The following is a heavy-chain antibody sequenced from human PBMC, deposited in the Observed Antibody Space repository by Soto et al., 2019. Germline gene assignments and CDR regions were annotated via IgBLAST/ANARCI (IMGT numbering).Heavy chain of an antibody. V-gene: IGHV1-69*06. J-gene: IGHJ6*02. CDR2: IIPIFGTA. CDR1: GGTFSSYA. CDR3: ARGRKFLEWLLNRYVYYYYGMDV. Sequence: QVQLVQSGAEVKKPGSSVKVSCKASGGTFSSYAISWVRQAPGQGLEWMGGIIPIFGTANYAQKFQGRVTITADKSTSTAYMELSSLRSEDTAVYYCARGRKFLEWLLNRYVYYYYGMDVWGQGTTVTVSS. D-gene: IGHD3-3*01.